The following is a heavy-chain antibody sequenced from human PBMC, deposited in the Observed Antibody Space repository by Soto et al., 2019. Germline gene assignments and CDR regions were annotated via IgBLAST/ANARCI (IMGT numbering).Heavy chain of an antibody. Sequence: LRLSCTASGFTFSTYEMNWVRQAPGKGLEWLSEISSGGSTIFYADSVKGRFTISRDNAKNSLYLQMNSLRVEDTAVYYCAGKGHYNWFDPWGQGTLVTVSS. J-gene: IGHJ5*02. CDR1: GFTFSTYE. CDR3: AGKGHYNWFDP. V-gene: IGHV3-48*03. CDR2: ISSGGSTI.